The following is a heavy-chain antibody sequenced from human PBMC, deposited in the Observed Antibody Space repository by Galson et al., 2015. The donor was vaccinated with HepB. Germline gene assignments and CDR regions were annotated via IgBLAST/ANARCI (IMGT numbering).Heavy chain of an antibody. CDR3: ATTYTSGPSLEAFES. J-gene: IGHJ3*02. Sequence: SLRLSCAATSGFTFNNYKIHWVRQSPGKGLEWIGEIFHSGITNYNPSLKSRVTMSVDTSKNQISLRLTSVTAADTAVYYCATTYTSGPSLEAFESWGQGTMVTVSS. CDR1: SGFTFNNYK. D-gene: IGHD3-22*01. V-gene: IGHV4-4*02. CDR2: IFHSGIT.